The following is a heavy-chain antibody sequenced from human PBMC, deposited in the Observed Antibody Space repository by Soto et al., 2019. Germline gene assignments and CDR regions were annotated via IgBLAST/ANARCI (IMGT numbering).Heavy chain of an antibody. V-gene: IGHV3-15*01. J-gene: IGHJ3*02. CDR2: IKGKTDGGTT. D-gene: IGHD3-10*01. Sequence: EVQLVESGGGLVKPGGSLRLSCAPSGFTFSNAWMTWVRQAPGKGLEWVGRIKGKTDGGTTDYAEPVKGRFTISRDDSTNTLYLQMNSLKTEDTAVYYCATGLRRGGSGAFDIWGQGTMVTVSS. CDR1: GFTFSNAW. CDR3: ATGLRRGGSGAFDI.